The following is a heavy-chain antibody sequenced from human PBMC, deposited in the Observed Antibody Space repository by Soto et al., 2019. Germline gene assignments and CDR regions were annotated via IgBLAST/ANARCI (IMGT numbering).Heavy chain of an antibody. Sequence: QVQLVESGGGVVQPGRSLRLSCAASGFTFSSYAMHWVHQAPGKGLEWVAVISYDGSNKYYADSVKGRFTISRDNSKNTLYLQMNSLRAEDTAVYYCARGYPYYDYVWGSYRYGLDYWGQGTLVTVSS. CDR3: ARGYPYYDYVWGSYRYGLDY. D-gene: IGHD3-16*02. CDR2: ISYDGSNK. CDR1: GFTFSSYA. V-gene: IGHV3-30-3*01. J-gene: IGHJ4*02.